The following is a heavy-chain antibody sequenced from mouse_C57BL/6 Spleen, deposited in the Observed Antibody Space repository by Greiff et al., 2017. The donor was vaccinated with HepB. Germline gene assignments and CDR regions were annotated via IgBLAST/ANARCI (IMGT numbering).Heavy chain of an antibody. D-gene: IGHD1-1*01. CDR2: ISSGGSYT. V-gene: IGHV5-6*02. CDR3: ARRGYYGSRNYFDY. Sequence: SGGDLVKPGGSLKLSCAASGFTFSSYGMSWVRQTPDKRLEWVATISSGGSYTYYPDSVKGRFTISRDNAKNTLYLQMSSLKSEDTAMYYCARRGYYGSRNYFDYWGQGTTLTVSS. J-gene: IGHJ2*01. CDR1: GFTFSSYG.